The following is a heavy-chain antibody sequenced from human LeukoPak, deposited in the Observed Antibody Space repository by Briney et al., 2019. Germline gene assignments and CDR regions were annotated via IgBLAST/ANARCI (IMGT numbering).Heavy chain of an antibody. CDR2: IYYSGST. V-gene: IGHV4-39*01. CDR3: ARVQSSSWYNDY. CDR1: GGSVSSSSYY. D-gene: IGHD6-13*01. Sequence: SETLSLTCTASGGSVSSSSYYWGWIRQPPGKGLEWIGSIYYSGSTYYNPSLKSRVTISVDTSKNQFSLKLSSVTAADTAVYYCARVQSSSWYNDYWGQGTLVTVSS. J-gene: IGHJ4*02.